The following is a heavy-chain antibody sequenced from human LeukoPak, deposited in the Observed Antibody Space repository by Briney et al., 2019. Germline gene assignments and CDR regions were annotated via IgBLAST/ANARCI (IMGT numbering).Heavy chain of an antibody. CDR1: GFSFSRYN. D-gene: IGHD6-13*01. CDR3: ARAGGYSSSWYHGFDP. J-gene: IGHJ5*02. Sequence: PGGSLRLSCAASGFSFSRYNMNWVRQAPGKGLEWVSSISSSPSYIYYADSVKGRFTISRDDAKNSLYLQMNSLRAEDTAVYYCARAGGYSSSWYHGFDPWGQGTLVTVSS. CDR2: ISSSPSYI. V-gene: IGHV3-21*01.